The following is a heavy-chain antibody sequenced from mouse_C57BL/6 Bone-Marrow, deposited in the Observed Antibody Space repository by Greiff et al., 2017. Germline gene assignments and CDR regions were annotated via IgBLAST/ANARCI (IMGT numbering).Heavy chain of an antibody. CDR3: ARFPYYYGSNYFDY. V-gene: IGHV1-81*01. Sequence: VKLQQPGAELARPGASVKLSCKASGYTFTSYGISWVKQRTGQGLEWIGEIYPRSGNTYYNEKFKGKATLTADKSSSTAYMELRSLTSEDSAVYFCARFPYYYGSNYFDYWGQGTTLTVSS. J-gene: IGHJ2*01. CDR2: IYPRSGNT. CDR1: GYTFTSYG. D-gene: IGHD1-1*01.